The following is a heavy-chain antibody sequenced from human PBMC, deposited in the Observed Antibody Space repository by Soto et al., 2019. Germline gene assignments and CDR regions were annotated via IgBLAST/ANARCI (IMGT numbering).Heavy chain of an antibody. CDR3: ARNWLSHYYYGMDV. D-gene: IGHD3-9*01. CDR2: ISSSSSTI. J-gene: IGHJ6*02. CDR1: GFTFSSYS. Sequence: GGSLRLSCAASGFTFSSYSMNWVRQAPGKGLEWVSYISSSSSTIYYADSVKGRFTISRDNAKNSLYLQMNSLRAEDTAVYYCARNWLSHYYYGMDVWGQGTTVTV. V-gene: IGHV3-48*01.